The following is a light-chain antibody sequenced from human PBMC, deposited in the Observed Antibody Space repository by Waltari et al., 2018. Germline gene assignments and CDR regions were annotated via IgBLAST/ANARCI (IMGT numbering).Light chain of an antibody. CDR2: AAS. CDR3: QQSSSTPQST. J-gene: IGKJ5*01. Sequence: DIQMTQSPSSLSASVGDRVTITCRARQSISSYLNWYQQKPGRAPKLLIYAASSLRSGVPSRFSGSGSGTDFTLTISSLQPEDFATYYCQQSSSTPQSTFGQGTRLEIK. CDR1: QSISSY. V-gene: IGKV1-39*01.